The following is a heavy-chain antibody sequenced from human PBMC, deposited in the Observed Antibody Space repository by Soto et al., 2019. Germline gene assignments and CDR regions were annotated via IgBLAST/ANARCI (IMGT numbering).Heavy chain of an antibody. CDR1: GFTFSSYA. CDR2: ISGSGGST. CDR3: AKQVYSGYDPFDY. V-gene: IGHV3-23*01. Sequence: EVQLLESGGGLVQPGGSLRLSCAASGFTFSSYAMSWVRQAPGKGLEWVSAISGSGGSTYYADSVKGRFTISRDNSKNTLYLQMNSLRAENTAVYYCAKQVYSGYDPFDYWGQGTLVTVSS. J-gene: IGHJ4*02. D-gene: IGHD5-12*01.